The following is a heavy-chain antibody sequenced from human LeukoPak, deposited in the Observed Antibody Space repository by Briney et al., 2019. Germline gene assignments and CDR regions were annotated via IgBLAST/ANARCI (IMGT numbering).Heavy chain of an antibody. J-gene: IGHJ4*02. Sequence: ASVKVSCKASGYTFTSYDINWVRQATGQGLEWMGWMNPNSGNTGYAQKFQGRVTMTRNTSISTAYMELSSLRSEDTAVYYCAREGDARDGYSLDYWGQGTLVTVSS. CDR1: GYTFTSYD. D-gene: IGHD5-24*01. CDR2: MNPNSGNT. V-gene: IGHV1-8*01. CDR3: AREGDARDGYSLDY.